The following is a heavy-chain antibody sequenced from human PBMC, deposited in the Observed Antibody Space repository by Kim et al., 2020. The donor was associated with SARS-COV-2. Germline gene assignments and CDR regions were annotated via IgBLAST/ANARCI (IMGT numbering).Heavy chain of an antibody. V-gene: IGHV3-15*01. Sequence: TDYASPVKGKFTLSTDDSKNTLYLQMTSLKTEDTAVYYCTSRVWFGALHYWGQGTLVTVSS. CDR2: T. D-gene: IGHD3-10*01. CDR3: TSRVWFGALHY. J-gene: IGHJ4*02.